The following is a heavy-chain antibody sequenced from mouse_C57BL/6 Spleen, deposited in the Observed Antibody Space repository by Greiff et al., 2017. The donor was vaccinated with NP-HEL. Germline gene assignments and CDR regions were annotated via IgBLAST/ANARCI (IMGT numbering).Heavy chain of an antibody. CDR1: GYTFTSYW. J-gene: IGHJ1*03. Sequence: QVQLQQPGAELVKPGASVKLSCKASGYTFTSYWMHWLKQRPGQGLEWIGMIHPNSGSTNYNEKFKSKATLTVDKSSSTAYMQLSSLTSEDSAVYYCAGGTTVVARYFDVWGTGTTVTVSS. CDR2: IHPNSGST. D-gene: IGHD1-1*01. V-gene: IGHV1-64*01. CDR3: AGGTTVVARYFDV.